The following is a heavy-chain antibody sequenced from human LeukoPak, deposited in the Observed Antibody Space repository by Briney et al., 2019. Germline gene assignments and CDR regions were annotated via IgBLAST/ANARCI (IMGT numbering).Heavy chain of an antibody. CDR1: GFTFSSYA. V-gene: IGHV3-23*01. D-gene: IGHD2-15*01. CDR2: ISNSGGDT. CDR3: AQQLGYCSGGTCYFTY. Sequence: GGSLRLSCAASGFTFSSYAMSWVRQAPGKGLEWVAAISNSGGDTFYSDSGKGRFTIARDNSKNTLYLQMNSLGVDDTAVYYCAQQLGYCSGGTCYFTYWGQGTLVTVSS. J-gene: IGHJ1*01.